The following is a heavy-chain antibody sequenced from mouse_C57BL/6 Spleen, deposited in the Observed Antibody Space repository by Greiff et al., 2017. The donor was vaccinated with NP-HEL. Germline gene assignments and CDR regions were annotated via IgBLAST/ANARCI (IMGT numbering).Heavy chain of an antibody. CDR2: INPNNGGT. D-gene: IGHD1-1*01. CDR3: ASITTGV. CDR1: GYTFTDYY. Sequence: VQLQQSGPELVKPGASVKISCKASGYTFTDYYMNWVKQSHGKSLEWIGDINPNNGGTSYNQKFKGKATLTVDKSSSTAYMELRSLTSEDSAVYYCASITTGVWGQGATLTVAS. J-gene: IGHJ2*01. V-gene: IGHV1-26*01.